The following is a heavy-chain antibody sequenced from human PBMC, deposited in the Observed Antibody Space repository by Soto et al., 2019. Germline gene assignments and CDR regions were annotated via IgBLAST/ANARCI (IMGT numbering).Heavy chain of an antibody. V-gene: IGHV1-58*01. Sequence: ASVKVSCKASGFTFTSSAVQWVRQARGRRLEWIGWIVVGSGNTNYAQKFQERVTITRDMSTSTAYMELSSLRSEDTAVYYCAAGTTIFGVVLYYYYGMDVWGQGTTVTVSS. J-gene: IGHJ6*02. CDR2: IVVGSGNT. CDR1: GFTFTSSA. CDR3: AAGTTIFGVVLYYYYGMDV. D-gene: IGHD3-3*01.